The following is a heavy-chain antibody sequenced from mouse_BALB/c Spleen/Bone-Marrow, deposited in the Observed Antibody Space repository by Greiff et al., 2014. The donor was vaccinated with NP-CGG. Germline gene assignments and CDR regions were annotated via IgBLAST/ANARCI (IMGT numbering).Heavy chain of an antibody. V-gene: IGHV14-3*02. CDR2: IDPANGNT. CDR3: ARYYYGSSYFDY. D-gene: IGHD1-1*01. Sequence: VQLKESGAELLKPGASVKLSCTASGFNIKDTYMHWGEQRPEQGLEGIGRIDPANGNTKYHPKFQGKATITADTSSNTAYLQLSSLTSEDTAVYYCARYYYGSSYFDYWGQGTTLTVSS. CDR1: GFNIKDTY. J-gene: IGHJ2*01.